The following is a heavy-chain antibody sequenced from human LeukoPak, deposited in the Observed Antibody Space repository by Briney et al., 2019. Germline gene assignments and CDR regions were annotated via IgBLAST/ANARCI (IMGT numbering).Heavy chain of an antibody. CDR3: GRGRSGYFDY. CDR2: IYHSGST. D-gene: IGHD3-3*01. CDR1: GYSISSGYY. V-gene: IGHV4-38-2*01. Sequence: SETLSLTCAVSGYSISSGYYWGWIRQPPGKGLEWIGSIYHSGSTYYNPSLKSRLTISVDTSKNQFSLRLSSVTAADTAVYYCGRGRSGYFDYWGRGTLVTVSS. J-gene: IGHJ4*02.